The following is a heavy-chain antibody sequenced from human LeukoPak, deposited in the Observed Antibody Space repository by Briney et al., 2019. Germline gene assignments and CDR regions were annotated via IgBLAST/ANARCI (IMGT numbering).Heavy chain of an antibody. D-gene: IGHD1-26*01. CDR3: ARESYSGSYRVYFDY. CDR2: IIPIFGTA. Sequence: SVKVSCKASGGTSSSYAISWVRQAPGQGLEWMGGIIPIFGTANYAQKFQGRVTITADESTSTAYMELSSLRSEDTAVYYCARESYSGSYRVYFDYWGQGTLVTVSS. CDR1: GGTSSSYA. J-gene: IGHJ4*02. V-gene: IGHV1-69*01.